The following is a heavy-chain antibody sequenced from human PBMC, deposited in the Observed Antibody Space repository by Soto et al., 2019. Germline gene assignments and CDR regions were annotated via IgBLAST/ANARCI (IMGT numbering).Heavy chain of an antibody. CDR1: GFTFSSYA. V-gene: IGHV3-30-3*01. Sequence: GGSLRLSCAASGFTFSSYAMHWVRQAPGKGLEWVAVISYDGSNKYYADSVKGRFTISRDNSKNTLYLQMDSLRAEDTAVYYCAGSVECSSTSCYVLLFNYYGMDVWGQGTAVTVSS. J-gene: IGHJ6*02. D-gene: IGHD2-2*01. CDR3: AGSVECSSTSCYVLLFNYYGMDV. CDR2: ISYDGSNK.